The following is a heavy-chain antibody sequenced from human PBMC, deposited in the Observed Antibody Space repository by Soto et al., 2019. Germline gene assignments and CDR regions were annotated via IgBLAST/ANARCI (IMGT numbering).Heavy chain of an antibody. D-gene: IGHD3-22*01. J-gene: IGHJ4*02. V-gene: IGHV3-13*01. CDR2: IGSGGDT. Sequence: EVQLVESGGVLVQPGGSLRLSCTASGFNFSTYDMHWVRQATGKGLEWVSIIGSGGDTYYPGSVKGRFTVSRENAKSYFYLQMDSLRAEDTAVYYCARGGETNYFESSGLLDYWGQGTLVTVSS. CDR3: ARGGETNYFESSGLLDY. CDR1: GFNFSTYD.